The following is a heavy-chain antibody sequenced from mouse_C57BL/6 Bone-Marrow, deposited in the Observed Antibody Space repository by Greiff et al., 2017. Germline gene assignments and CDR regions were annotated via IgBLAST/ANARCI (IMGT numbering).Heavy chain of an antibody. J-gene: IGHJ1*03. CDR1: GYTFTTYP. V-gene: IGHV1-47*01. D-gene: IGHD1-1*01. CDR2: FHPYNDDT. Sequence: LVESGAELVKPGASVKMSCKASGYTFTTYPIEWMKQNHGKSLEWIGNFHPYNDDTKYNEKFKGKATLTVEKSSSTVYLELSRLTSDDSAVYYCARSPPYYYGSTYWYFDVWGTGTTVTVSS. CDR3: ARSPPYYYGSTYWYFDV.